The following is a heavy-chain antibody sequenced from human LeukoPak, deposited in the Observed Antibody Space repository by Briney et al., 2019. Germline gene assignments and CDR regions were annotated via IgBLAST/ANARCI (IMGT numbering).Heavy chain of an antibody. CDR2: ISGSGGST. CDR3: AKVGLEVVAATPGMDV. V-gene: IGHV3-23*01. CDR1: GFTFSSYA. Sequence: PGGSLRLSCAASGFTFSSYAMSWVRQAPGKGLEWVSAISGSGGSTYYADSVKGRFTISRDNSKNTLYLQMNSLRAEDTAVYYCAKVGLEVVAATPGMDVWGQGTTVTVSS. D-gene: IGHD2-15*01. J-gene: IGHJ6*02.